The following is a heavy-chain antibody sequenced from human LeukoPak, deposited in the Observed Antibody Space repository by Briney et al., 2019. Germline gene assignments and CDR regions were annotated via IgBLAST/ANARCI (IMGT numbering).Heavy chain of an antibody. CDR2: IYWDDDK. Sequence: SGPTLVNPTQTLTLTCTFSGFSLSTSGVGVGWIRQPPGKALEWLALIYWDDDKRYSPSLKSRLTITKDTSKNQVVLTMTNMDPVDTATYYCAHNAGGYSYGYPPYFGYWGQGTLVTVSS. CDR1: GFSLSTSGVG. V-gene: IGHV2-5*02. CDR3: AHNAGGYSYGYPPYFGY. D-gene: IGHD5-18*01. J-gene: IGHJ4*02.